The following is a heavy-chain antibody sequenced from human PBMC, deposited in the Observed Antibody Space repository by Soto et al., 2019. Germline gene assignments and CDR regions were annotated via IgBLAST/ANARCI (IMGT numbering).Heavy chain of an antibody. CDR2: IYPGDSDT. V-gene: IGHV5-51*01. Sequence: GESLKISCKGSGYSFTSYWIGWVRQMPGKGLEWMGIIYPGDSDTRYSPSFQGQVTISADKSISTAYLQWSSLKASDTAMYYCARHYGSRREYGGYSYGRQLQLYYYYYMDVWGKGTTVTVSS. CDR3: ARHYGSRREYGGYSYGRQLQLYYYYYMDV. J-gene: IGHJ6*03. CDR1: GYSFTSYW. D-gene: IGHD5-18*01.